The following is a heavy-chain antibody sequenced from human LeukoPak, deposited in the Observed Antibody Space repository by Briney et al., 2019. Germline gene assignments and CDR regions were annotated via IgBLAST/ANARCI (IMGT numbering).Heavy chain of an antibody. J-gene: IGHJ4*02. CDR2: ISAYNGNT. CDR3: ARDTRANDYVWGNYRYPLGY. CDR1: GYTFTSYG. Sequence: GASVKVSCKASGYTFTSYGISWVRQAPGQGLEWMGWISAYNGNTDYAQKFQGRVTMTTDTSTSTAYMEVRSLRFDDTAVYYCARDTRANDYVWGNYRYPLGYWGQGTLVTVSS. D-gene: IGHD3-16*02. V-gene: IGHV1-18*01.